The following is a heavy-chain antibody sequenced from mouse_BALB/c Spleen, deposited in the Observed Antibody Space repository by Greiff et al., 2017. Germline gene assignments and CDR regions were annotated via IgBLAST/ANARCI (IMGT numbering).Heavy chain of an antibody. D-gene: IGHD1-1*01. CDR2: IRNKANGYTT. J-gene: IGHJ1*01. CDR1: GFTFTAYY. Sequence: DVMLVESGGGLVQPGGSLRLSCATSGFTFTAYYMSWVRQPPGKALEWLGFIRNKANGYTTEYSASVKGRFTISRDNSQSILYLQMNTLRAEDSATYYCARDISSYGYFDVWGAGTTVTVSS. V-gene: IGHV7-3*02. CDR3: ARDISSYGYFDV.